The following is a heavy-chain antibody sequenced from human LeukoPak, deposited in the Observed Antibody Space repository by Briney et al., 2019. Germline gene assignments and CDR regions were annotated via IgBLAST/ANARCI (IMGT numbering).Heavy chain of an antibody. V-gene: IGHV4-34*01. Sequence: SETLSLTCAVYGGSFSGYYWSWIRQPPGKGLEWIGEINHSGSTNYNPSLKSRVTISVDTPKNQFSRKLSSVTAADTAVYYCARGDYGDYVADYWGQGTLVTVSS. CDR3: ARGDYGDYVADY. J-gene: IGHJ4*02. D-gene: IGHD4-17*01. CDR2: INHSGST. CDR1: GGSFSGYY.